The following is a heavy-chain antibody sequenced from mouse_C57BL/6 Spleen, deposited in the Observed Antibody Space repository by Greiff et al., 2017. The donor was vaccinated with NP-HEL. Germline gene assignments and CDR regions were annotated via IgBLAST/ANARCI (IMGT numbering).Heavy chain of an antibody. V-gene: IGHV1-61*01. CDR3: ARKVYDYDGGFAY. D-gene: IGHD2-4*01. CDR1: GYTFTSYW. J-gene: IGHJ3*01. CDR2: IYPSDSET. Sequence: QVHVKQPGAELVRPGSSVKLSCKASGYTFTSYWMDWVKQRPGQGLEWIGNIYPSDSETHYNQKFKDKATLTVDKSSSTAYMQLSSLTSEDSAVYYCARKVYDYDGGFAYWGQGTLVTVSA.